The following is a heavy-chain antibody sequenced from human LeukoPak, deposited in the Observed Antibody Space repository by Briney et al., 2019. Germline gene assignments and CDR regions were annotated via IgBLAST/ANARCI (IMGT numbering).Heavy chain of an antibody. J-gene: IGHJ4*02. Sequence: GGSLRLSCAASGFTFSSYSMNWVRQAPGKGLEWVSSISSSSSYIYYADSVKGRFTISRDNAKNSLYLQMNSLRAEGTAVYYCARGSAAGTFDYWGQGTLVTVSS. V-gene: IGHV3-21*01. D-gene: IGHD6-13*01. CDR1: GFTFSSYS. CDR3: ARGSAAGTFDY. CDR2: ISSSSSYI.